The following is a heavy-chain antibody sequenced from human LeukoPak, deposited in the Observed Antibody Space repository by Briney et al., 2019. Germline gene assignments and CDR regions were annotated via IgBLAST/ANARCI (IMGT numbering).Heavy chain of an antibody. Sequence: MSSETLSLTCAVYGGSFSGYYWSWIRQPPGKGLEWIGEINHSGSTNYNPSLKSRVTISVDTSKNQFSLRLSSVTAADTAMYFCARGRTGYQLLPTKKNYSYYYVDVWGKGTSVTVSS. CDR2: INHSGST. V-gene: IGHV4-34*01. J-gene: IGHJ6*03. CDR1: GGSFSGYY. CDR3: ARGRTGYQLLPTKKNYSYYYVDV. D-gene: IGHD2-2*01.